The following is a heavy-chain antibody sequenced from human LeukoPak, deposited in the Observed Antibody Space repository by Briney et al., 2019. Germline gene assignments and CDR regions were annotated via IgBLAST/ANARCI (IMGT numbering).Heavy chain of an antibody. D-gene: IGHD6-19*01. V-gene: IGHV4-59*01. CDR2: MYNSGST. CDR1: GDSITNSY. Sequence: PSETLSLTCTVSGDSITNSYWSWIRQSPGKGLEWIGYMYNSGSTIYNPSLKSRVTISTDTSKNQFSLRLNSVTAADTAVYYCARAEKAETGILDSWGQGTLVTVSS. J-gene: IGHJ4*02. CDR3: ARAEKAETGILDS.